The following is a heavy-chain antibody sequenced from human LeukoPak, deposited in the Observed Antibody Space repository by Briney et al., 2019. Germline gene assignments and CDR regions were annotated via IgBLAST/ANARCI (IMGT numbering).Heavy chain of an antibody. CDR3: ARNKRMTPNDAFDI. V-gene: IGHV3-53*01. J-gene: IGHJ3*02. CDR1: GFTVSSNY. CDR2: IYSGGST. Sequence: PGGSLRLSCAASGFTVSSNYMSWVRQAPGKGLEWVSIIYSGGSTYYTDSVKGRFTISRDNSKNTLYLEMNSLRAEDTAMYYCARNKRMTPNDAFDIWGQGTVVTVSS. D-gene: IGHD2-15*01.